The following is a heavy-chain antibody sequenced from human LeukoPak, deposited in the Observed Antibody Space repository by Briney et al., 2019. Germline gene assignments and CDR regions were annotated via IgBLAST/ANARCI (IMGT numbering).Heavy chain of an antibody. V-gene: IGHV3-7*01. CDR3: ARRWSYAIDY. J-gene: IGHJ4*02. D-gene: IGHD3-16*01. CDR2: IKQDGSEK. Sequence: GGSLRLSCAASGFTFSSNWMSWVRQAPGKGLEWVANIKQDGSEKYYVDSVKGRSTISRDNAKNSLDLQMNSLRVEDTAVYYCARRWSYAIDYWGQGTLVTVSS. CDR1: GFTFSSNW.